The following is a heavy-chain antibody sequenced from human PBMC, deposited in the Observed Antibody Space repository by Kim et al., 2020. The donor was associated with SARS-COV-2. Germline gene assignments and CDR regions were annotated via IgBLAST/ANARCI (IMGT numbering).Heavy chain of an antibody. D-gene: IGHD4-17*01. J-gene: IGHJ4*02. Sequence: DSGRGRFTISRDNSKNTLYLQMNSRRAEDTAVYYCAKDRSPVTTSSAGGYWGQGTLVTVSS. CDR3: AKDRSPVTTSSAGGY. V-gene: IGHV3-23*01.